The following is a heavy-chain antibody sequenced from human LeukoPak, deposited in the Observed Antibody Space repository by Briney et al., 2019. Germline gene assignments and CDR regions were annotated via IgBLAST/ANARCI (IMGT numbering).Heavy chain of an antibody. Sequence: SQTLSLTCTVSGGSMSSGTYYWSWIRQPAGKGLEYIGRIFSSGNNNYNPSLKSRITMSTDTSKNQFSLNLSSVTAADTAVYYCARGSPIASDAFDIWGQGTMVTVSS. CDR1: GGSMSSGTYY. V-gene: IGHV4-61*02. D-gene: IGHD6-13*01. CDR2: IFSSGNN. J-gene: IGHJ3*02. CDR3: ARGSPIASDAFDI.